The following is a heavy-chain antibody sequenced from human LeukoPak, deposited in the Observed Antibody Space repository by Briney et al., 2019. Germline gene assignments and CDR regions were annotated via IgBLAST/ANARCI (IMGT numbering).Heavy chain of an antibody. D-gene: IGHD3-22*01. Sequence: KTGGSLRLSCAASGFTFDDYGMSWVRQAPGKGLEWVSRINSDGSGTSYADSVKGRFTISRDNAKNTLYLQMNSLRAEDTAVYYCSRSLADYFGSSGYFAYWGQGTLVTVSS. CDR2: INSDGSGT. J-gene: IGHJ4*02. CDR1: GFTFDDYG. CDR3: SRSLADYFGSSGYFAY. V-gene: IGHV3-74*01.